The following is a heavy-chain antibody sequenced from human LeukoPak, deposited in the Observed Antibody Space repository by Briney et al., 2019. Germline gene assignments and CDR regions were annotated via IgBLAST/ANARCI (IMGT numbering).Heavy chain of an antibody. Sequence: SETLSLTCTVSGGXISSFYWSWIRQPPGKGLEWIGYIYYSGITKYNPSLKSRVTISVDTSKNQFSLKLSSVAAADTAVYYCARHRDTRGYGGYWDFDRWGQGTLVTVSS. J-gene: IGHJ4*02. CDR3: ARHRDTRGYGGYWDFDR. V-gene: IGHV4-59*08. CDR2: IYYSGIT. CDR1: GGXISSFY. D-gene: IGHD5-12*01.